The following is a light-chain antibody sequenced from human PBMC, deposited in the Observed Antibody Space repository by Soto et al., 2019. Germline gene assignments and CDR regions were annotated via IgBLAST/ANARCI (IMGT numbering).Light chain of an antibody. V-gene: IGLV2-14*01. Sequence: QSALTQPASVSGSPGQSITISCTGTSSDFGDYNSVSWYQQHPGKAPKLMIYEVSNRPSGVSNRFSGSKSGNTASLTISGLQAEDEADYYCSSYTSSSTLWVFGGGTKVTVL. CDR2: EVS. CDR1: SSDFGDYNS. J-gene: IGLJ3*02. CDR3: SSYTSSSTLWV.